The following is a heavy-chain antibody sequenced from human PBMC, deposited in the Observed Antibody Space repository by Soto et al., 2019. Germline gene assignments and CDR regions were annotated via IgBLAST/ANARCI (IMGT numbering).Heavy chain of an antibody. CDR2: ISYDGRNK. CDR3: ARGDLGLGYCSSTSCYLHWFDP. Sequence: GGSLRLSCAASGFTLNNNGMHWVRQAPGKGLEWVAVISYDGRNKYYADSVKGRFTISRDNSKNTLYLQMNSLRAEDTAVYYCARGDLGLGYCSSTSCYLHWFDPWGQGTLVTVSS. CDR1: GFTLNNNG. J-gene: IGHJ5*02. V-gene: IGHV3-30*03. D-gene: IGHD2-2*01.